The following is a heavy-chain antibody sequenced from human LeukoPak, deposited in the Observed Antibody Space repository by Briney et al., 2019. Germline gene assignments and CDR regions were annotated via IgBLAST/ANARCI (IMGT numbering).Heavy chain of an antibody. J-gene: IGHJ6*03. CDR1: GFTFSSYS. CDR3: ARGGISIYMDV. V-gene: IGHV3-21*04. D-gene: IGHD3-3*01. Sequence: PGGSLRLSCAASGFTFSSYSMNWVRQAPGKGLEWVSSISSSSSYIYYADSVKGRFTISRDNAKNSLSLQMNSLRVEDTALYYCARGGISIYMDVWGKGTTVTVSS. CDR2: ISSSSSYI.